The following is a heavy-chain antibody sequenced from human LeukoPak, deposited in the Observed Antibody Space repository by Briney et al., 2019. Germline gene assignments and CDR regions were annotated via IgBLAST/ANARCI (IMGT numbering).Heavy chain of an antibody. CDR3: LADTAMVTGNWFDP. V-gene: IGHV3-11*01. CDR1: GFTFSDYY. CDR2: ISSSGSTI. J-gene: IGHJ5*02. D-gene: IGHD5-18*01. Sequence: GGSLRLSCAASGFTFSDYYMSWIRQAPGKGLEWVSYISSSGSTIYYADSVKGRFTISRDNAKNSLHLQMNSLRAEDTAVYYCLADTAMVTGNWFDPWGQGTLVTVSS.